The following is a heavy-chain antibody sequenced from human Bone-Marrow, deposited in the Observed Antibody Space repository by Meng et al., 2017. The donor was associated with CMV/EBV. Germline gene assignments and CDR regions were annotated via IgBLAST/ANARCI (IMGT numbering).Heavy chain of an antibody. D-gene: IGHD7-27*01. CDR2: IYIDERRAPNT. J-gene: IGHJ4*02. V-gene: IGHV3-74*03. CDR3: ARSTAAGTDYWG. Sequence: LSLTCAASGFTLSDYWMHWVRQAPGKGLMWVARIYIDERRAPNTMHADSVKGRFTISSDNAKNTLYLQMNSLRVEDTAVDYCARSTAAGTDYWGWGQGTLVTVSS. CDR1: GFTLSDYW.